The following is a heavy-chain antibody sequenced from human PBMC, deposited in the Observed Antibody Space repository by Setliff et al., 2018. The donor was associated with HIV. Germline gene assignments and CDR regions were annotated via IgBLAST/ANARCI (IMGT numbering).Heavy chain of an antibody. CDR1: GGSISSGGFY. V-gene: IGHV4-61*02. J-gene: IGHJ4*02. CDR3: ARDSCLYGSGGFCY. Sequence: SETLSLTCTVSGGSISSGGFYWSWIRQPAGKGLEWIGRIYTGGSTDFNPSLKSRLTISVDTSKNQFSLNLSSVTAADTAVYYRARDSCLYGSGGFCYWGQGTLVTVSS. CDR2: IYTGGST. D-gene: IGHD3-10*01.